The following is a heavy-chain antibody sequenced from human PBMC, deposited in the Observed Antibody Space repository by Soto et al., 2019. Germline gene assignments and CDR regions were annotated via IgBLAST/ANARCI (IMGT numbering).Heavy chain of an antibody. CDR1: GYSFAGYW. D-gene: IGHD3-22*01. CDR3: ARQIYDSDTGPNFQYYFDS. V-gene: IGHV5-10-1*01. Sequence: GESLKISCKGSGYSFAGYWITWVRQKPGKGLEWMGRIDPSDSQTYYSPSFRGRVTISATKSITTVFLQWSSLRASDTAMYYCARQIYDSDTGPNFQYYFDSWGQGTPVTVSS. J-gene: IGHJ4*02. CDR2: IDPSDSQT.